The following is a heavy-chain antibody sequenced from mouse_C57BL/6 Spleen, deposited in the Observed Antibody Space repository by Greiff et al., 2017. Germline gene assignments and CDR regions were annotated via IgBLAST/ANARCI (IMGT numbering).Heavy chain of an antibody. D-gene: IGHD1-1*01. V-gene: IGHV5-17*01. J-gene: IGHJ2*01. CDR1: GFTFSDYG. CDR2: ISSGSSTI. Sequence: EVQVVESGGGLVKPGGSLKLSCAASGFTFSDYGMHWVRQAPEKGLEWVAYISSGSSTIYYADTVKGRFTISRDNAKNTLFLQMTSLRSEDTAMYYCARGITTVVATSSFDYWGQGTTLTVSS. CDR3: ARGITTVVATSSFDY.